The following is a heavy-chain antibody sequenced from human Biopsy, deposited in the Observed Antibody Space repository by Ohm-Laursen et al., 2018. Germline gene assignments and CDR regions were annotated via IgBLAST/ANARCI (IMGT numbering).Heavy chain of an antibody. CDR3: VKDKDFRDAFDI. CDR2: ISWQSATR. CDR1: GFSFEDYS. Sequence: SLRLSCAASGFSFEDYSMHWVRQAPGKGLEWVSSISWQSATRNYADSVKGRFAISRDNAKKSLYLEVDSLRDEDTALYYCVKDKDFRDAFDIWGQGTMVTVSS. D-gene: IGHD3-3*01. J-gene: IGHJ3*02. V-gene: IGHV3-9*01.